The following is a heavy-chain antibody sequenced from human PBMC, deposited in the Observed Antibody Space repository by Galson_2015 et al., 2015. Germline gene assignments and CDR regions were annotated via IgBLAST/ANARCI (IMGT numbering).Heavy chain of an antibody. J-gene: IGHJ6*03. CDR3: ARLKGLGPFEWSPADYYMDV. V-gene: IGHV3-23*01. CDR1: GFTFSSYA. D-gene: IGHD3-9*01. Sequence: SLRLSCAASGFTFSSYAMSWVRQAPGKGLEWVSAISGSGGSTYYADSVKGRFTISRDNAKNSVYLQMNSLRAEDTALYYCARLKGLGPFEWSPADYYMDVWGKGTTVTVSS. CDR2: ISGSGGST.